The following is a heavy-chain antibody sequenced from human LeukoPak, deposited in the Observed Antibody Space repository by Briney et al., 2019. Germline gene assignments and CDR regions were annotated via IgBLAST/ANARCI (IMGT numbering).Heavy chain of an antibody. CDR1: GYTFTSYY. CDR2: INPSGGST. Sequence: ASVKVSCKASGYTFTSYYMQWVRQAPGQGLEWMGIINPSGGSTSYAQKFQGRVTMTRDTSTSTVYMELSSLRSEDTAVYYCARDPGQSYGDYEGSFDYWGQGTLVTVSS. CDR3: ARDPGQSYGDYEGSFDY. V-gene: IGHV1-46*01. D-gene: IGHD4-17*01. J-gene: IGHJ4*02.